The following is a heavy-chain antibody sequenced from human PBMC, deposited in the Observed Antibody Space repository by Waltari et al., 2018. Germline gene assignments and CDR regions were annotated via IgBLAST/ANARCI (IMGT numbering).Heavy chain of an antibody. CDR1: GGTFSSYA. V-gene: IGHV1-69*04. CDR3: ARDLGAAGQGFDP. Sequence: QVQLVQSGAEVKKPGSSVKVSCKASGGTFSSYAIRLVRQAPGQGLEWMGGIIPILGIANYAQKFQGRVTITADESTSTAYMELSSLRSEDTAVYYCARDLGAAGQGFDPWGQGTLVTVSS. J-gene: IGHJ5*02. CDR2: IIPILGIA. D-gene: IGHD6-13*01.